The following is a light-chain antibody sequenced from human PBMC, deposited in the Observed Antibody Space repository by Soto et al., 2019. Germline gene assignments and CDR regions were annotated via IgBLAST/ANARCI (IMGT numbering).Light chain of an antibody. CDR1: QGMSSY. J-gene: IGKJ4*01. CDR3: QQVDTSHC. Sequence: ILVTQSPSSLSAAVGDRITITCRVSQGMSSYLAWYQQKPGKAPKLLIYAAYTLQSGVPSRFSGGGSGPDFTLTISNLQPEDIATYYCQQVDTSHCFGGGTKVEIK. CDR2: AAY. V-gene: IGKV1-9*01.